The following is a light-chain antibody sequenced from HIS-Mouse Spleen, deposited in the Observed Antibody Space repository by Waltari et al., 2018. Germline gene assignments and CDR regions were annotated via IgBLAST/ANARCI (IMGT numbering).Light chain of an antibody. CDR1: ALPKKY. CDR3: YSTDSSGNHRV. CDR2: EDS. J-gene: IGLJ2*01. Sequence: SYELTQPPSVSVSPGQTARITCPGDALPKKYPYWYQHKSGQAPVLVIYEDSKRPSGIPERFSGSSSGTMATLTISGAQVEDEADYYCYSTDSSGNHRVFGGGTKLTVL. V-gene: IGLV3-10*01.